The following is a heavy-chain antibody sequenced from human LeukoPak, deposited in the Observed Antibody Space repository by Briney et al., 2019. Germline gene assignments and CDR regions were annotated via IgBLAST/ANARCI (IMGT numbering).Heavy chain of an antibody. CDR2: INPKSGGT. V-gene: IGHV1-2*02. CDR1: GYTFTGYY. J-gene: IGHJ5*02. D-gene: IGHD2-15*01. CDR3: ARKLGVVVAATGVHWFDP. Sequence: ASVKVSCKASGYTFTGYYMHWVRQAPGQGLEWMGWINPKSGGTNYAQKFQGRVTMTRDTSISTAYMELSRLRSDDTAVYYCARKLGVVVAATGVHWFDPWGQGTLVTVSS.